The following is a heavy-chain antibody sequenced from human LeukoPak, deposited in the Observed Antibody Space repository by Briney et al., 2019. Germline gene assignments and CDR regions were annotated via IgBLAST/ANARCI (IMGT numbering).Heavy chain of an antibody. CDR3: TRAGYCSSTSCYRYYGMDV. CDR2: IRSKAYGGTT. D-gene: IGHD2-2*01. J-gene: IGHJ6*02. V-gene: IGHV3-49*04. CDR1: GFTFGDYA. Sequence: GGSLRLSCTASGFTFGDYAMSWVRQAPGEGLEWVGLIRSKAYGGTTEYAASVKGRFTISRDDSKSIAYLQMNSLKTEDTAVYYCTRAGYCSSTSCYRYYGMDVWGQGTTVTVS.